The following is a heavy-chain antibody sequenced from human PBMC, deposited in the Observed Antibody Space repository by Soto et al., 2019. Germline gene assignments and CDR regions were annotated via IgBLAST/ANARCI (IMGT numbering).Heavy chain of an antibody. CDR3: ARYGITMVRGVISDYYGMDV. V-gene: IGHV3-30-3*01. CDR1: GFTFSSYA. CDR2: ISYDGSNK. J-gene: IGHJ6*02. D-gene: IGHD3-10*01. Sequence: QVQLVESGGGVVQPGRSLRLSCAASGFTFSSYAMHWVHQAPGKGLEWVAVISYDGSNKYYADSVKGRFTISRDNSKNTLYLLMNSLRAEDTAVYYCARYGITMVRGVISDYYGMDVWGQATTVTVSS.